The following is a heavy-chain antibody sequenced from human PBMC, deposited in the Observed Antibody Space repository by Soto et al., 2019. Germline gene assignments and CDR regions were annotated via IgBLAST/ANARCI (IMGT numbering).Heavy chain of an antibody. J-gene: IGHJ3*02. Sequence: SSCNQQPPGKGLEWIAYIYYSGSTSYNPSLKSRVTISLDTSKNQFSLKLSSVTAADTAVYYCARTYDDSGPNSGGYGFDIWGPGTMVTVSS. CDR2: IYYSGST. CDR3: ARTYDDSGPNSGGYGFDI. V-gene: IGHV4-59*01. D-gene: IGHD3-22*01.